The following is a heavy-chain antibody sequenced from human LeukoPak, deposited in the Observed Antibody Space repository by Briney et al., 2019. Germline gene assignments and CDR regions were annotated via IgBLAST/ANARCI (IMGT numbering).Heavy chain of an antibody. V-gene: IGHV3-30*04. CDR3: ASSSGMQLNFDY. J-gene: IGHJ4*02. CDR2: ISYDGSNK. Sequence: PGGSLRLSCPASGFTFSSYAMHWVRQAPGKGLEWVAVISYDGSNKYYADSVKGRFTISRDNSKNTLYLQMNSLRAEDTAVYYCASSSGMQLNFDYWGQGTLVTVSS. D-gene: IGHD3-10*01. CDR1: GFTFSSYA.